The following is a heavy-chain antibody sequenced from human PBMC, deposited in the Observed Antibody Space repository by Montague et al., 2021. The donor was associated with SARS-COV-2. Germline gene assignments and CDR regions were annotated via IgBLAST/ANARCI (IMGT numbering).Heavy chain of an antibody. CDR3: ARGDGLRNYGMDV. CDR2: IYSGGDT. D-gene: IGHD5-12*01. V-gene: IGHV3-53*01. Sequence: SLRLSCAASGFTVSTNYMSWVRQAPGKGLEWISVIYSGGDTYYADAVKGRFTISRDNSKNTLYLQMNSLRAEDTAVYYCARGDGLRNYGMDVWGQGTTVTVSS. J-gene: IGHJ6*02. CDR1: GFTVSTNY.